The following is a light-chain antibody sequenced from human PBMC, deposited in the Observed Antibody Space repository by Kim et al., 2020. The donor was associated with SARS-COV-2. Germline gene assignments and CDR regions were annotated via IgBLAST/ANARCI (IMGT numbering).Light chain of an antibody. Sequence: GGAVTLTCGSSTGAVTSGHYPYWFQQKPGQALRTLIYDTSNKHSWTPARFSGSLLGGKAALTLSGAQPEDEAEYYCLLSYSGARVVFGGGTQLTVL. CDR3: LLSYSGARVV. V-gene: IGLV7-46*01. J-gene: IGLJ2*01. CDR1: TGAVTSGHY. CDR2: DTS.